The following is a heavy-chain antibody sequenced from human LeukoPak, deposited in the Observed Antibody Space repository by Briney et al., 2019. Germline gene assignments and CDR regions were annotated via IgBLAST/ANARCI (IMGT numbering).Heavy chain of an antibody. CDR2: IYYSGST. Sequence: SETLSLTCTVSGGSISSSSYYWGWIRQPPGKGLEWIGRIYYSGSTYYNPSLKSRVTISVDTSKNQFSLKLSSVTAADTAVYYCARDFYGSGSYVYWGQGTLVTVSS. V-gene: IGHV4-39*01. D-gene: IGHD3-10*01. J-gene: IGHJ4*02. CDR3: ARDFYGSGSYVY. CDR1: GGSISSSSYY.